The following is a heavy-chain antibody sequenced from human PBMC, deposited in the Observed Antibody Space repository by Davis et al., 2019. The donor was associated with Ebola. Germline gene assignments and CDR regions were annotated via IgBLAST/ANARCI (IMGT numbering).Heavy chain of an antibody. J-gene: IGHJ6*02. CDR2: ISSSGSTI. Sequence: GESLKISCAASGFTFSDYYMSWIRQAPGKGLEWVSYISSSGSTIYYADSVKGRFTISRDNAMNSLYLQMNSLRAEDTAVYYCARMGPYGDSPYDYYYYGMDVWGQGTTVTVSS. CDR1: GFTFSDYY. D-gene: IGHD4-17*01. V-gene: IGHV3-11*01. CDR3: ARMGPYGDSPYDYYYYGMDV.